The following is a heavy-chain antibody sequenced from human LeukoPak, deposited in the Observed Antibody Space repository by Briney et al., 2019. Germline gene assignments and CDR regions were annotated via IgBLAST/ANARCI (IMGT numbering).Heavy chain of an antibody. V-gene: IGHV3-30*02. J-gene: IGHJ5*02. CDR2: IEHDVSDA. CDR3: VKDVVPGRTGAGPGS. Sequence: GGSLRLSCVASGFTFRNFGIHWVRQAPDKGLEWVAFIEHDVSDAYYPESVKGRFSLSRDDSKTAVSLQMNSLRAEDTALYYCVKDVVPGRTGAGPGSWGQGTLVTVSS. CDR1: GFTFRNFG. D-gene: IGHD6-13*01.